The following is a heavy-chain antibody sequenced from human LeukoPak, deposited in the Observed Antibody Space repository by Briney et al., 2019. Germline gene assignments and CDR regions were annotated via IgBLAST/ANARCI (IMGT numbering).Heavy chain of an antibody. V-gene: IGHV4-59*11. Sequence: SETLCLTCAVSGASMSSHYWSWIRQPPGKGLEWIGYVYYSGSTNYNPSLKSRVTISVDTSKNQFSLNLTSVTAADTAIYYCARLRSDYGSGWFQYFQHWGPGTLVIVSS. CDR1: GASMSSHY. J-gene: IGHJ1*01. D-gene: IGHD6-19*01. CDR2: VYYSGST. CDR3: ARLRSDYGSGWFQYFQH.